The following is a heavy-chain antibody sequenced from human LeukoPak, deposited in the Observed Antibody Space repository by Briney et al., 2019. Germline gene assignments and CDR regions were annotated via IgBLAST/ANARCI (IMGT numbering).Heavy chain of an antibody. V-gene: IGHV1-2*02. Sequence: ASVKVSCKASGYTFTGYSMHWVRQAPGHGLEWMGWINPNSGGTKYALKFQGRVTMTRDTSITTAYMELSSLRSDDTAVYYCARGGDGDYVFDYWGQGTLVTVSS. CDR2: INPNSGGT. CDR3: ARGGDGDYVFDY. CDR1: GYTFTGYS. J-gene: IGHJ4*02. D-gene: IGHD4-17*01.